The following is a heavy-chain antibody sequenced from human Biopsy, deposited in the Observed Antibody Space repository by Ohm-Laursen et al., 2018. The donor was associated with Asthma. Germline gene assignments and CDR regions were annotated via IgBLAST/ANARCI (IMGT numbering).Heavy chain of an antibody. CDR3: ARGLLGMDV. D-gene: IGHD2-15*01. J-gene: IGHJ6*02. CDR2: INTNTGNP. Sequence: ASVKVSCKASGYISTSHAMNWVRQAPGQGLEWMGRINTNTGNPTYAQGFAGRFVFPLDTSATTAYLQISSLKADDTAVYYCARGLLGMDVWGQGTTVTVSS. V-gene: IGHV7-4-1*02. CDR1: GYISTSHA.